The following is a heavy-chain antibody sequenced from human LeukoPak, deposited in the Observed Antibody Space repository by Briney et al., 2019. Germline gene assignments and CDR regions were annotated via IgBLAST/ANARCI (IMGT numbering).Heavy chain of an antibody. J-gene: IGHJ4*02. CDR3: ARGLPLSVAVAAHFDY. CDR1: GYIFTDYY. D-gene: IGHD6-19*01. Sequence: ASVKVSCKASGYIFTDYYMHWLRQAPGRGPEWMGWMNLNSGDSYTLKFQGRVTMTRDTSISTVYMDLSSLRFDDTAVYYCARGLPLSVAVAAHFDYWGQGTQVTVSS. CDR2: MNLNSGDS. V-gene: IGHV1-2*02.